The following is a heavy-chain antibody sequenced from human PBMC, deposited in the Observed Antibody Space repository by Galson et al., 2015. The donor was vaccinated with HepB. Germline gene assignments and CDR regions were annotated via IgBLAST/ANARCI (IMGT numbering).Heavy chain of an antibody. J-gene: IGHJ6*02. Sequence: SLRLSCAASGFTFSSYGMHWVRQAPGKGLEWVAVIWYDGSNKYYADSVKGRFTISRDNSKNTLYLQMNSLRAEDTAVYYCARQIAAGTTYYYYGMDVWGQGTTVTVSS. CDR3: ARQIAAGTTYYYYGMDV. CDR1: GFTFSSYG. V-gene: IGHV3-33*08. D-gene: IGHD6-13*01. CDR2: IWYDGSNK.